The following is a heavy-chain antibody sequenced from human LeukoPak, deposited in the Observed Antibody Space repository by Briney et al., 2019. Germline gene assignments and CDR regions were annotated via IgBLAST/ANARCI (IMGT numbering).Heavy chain of an antibody. D-gene: IGHD6-13*01. Sequence: PGGSLRLSCAASGFTFSDYYMSWIRQAPGKGLEWVSYISSSGSTIYYADSVKGRFTISRDNAKNSLYLQMNSLRAEDTAVYYCAREPFGDSSSWYNYYFDYWGQGTLVTVSS. J-gene: IGHJ4*02. V-gene: IGHV3-11*04. CDR3: AREPFGDSSSWYNYYFDY. CDR2: ISSSGSTI. CDR1: GFTFSDYY.